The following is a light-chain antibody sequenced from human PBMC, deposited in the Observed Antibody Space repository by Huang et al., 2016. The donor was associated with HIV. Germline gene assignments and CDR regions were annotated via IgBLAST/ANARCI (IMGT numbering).Light chain of an antibody. J-gene: IGKJ2*01. Sequence: EIVLTQSPGTLSLSPGERFILSCRASQSVSSTFLAWYQQKSGQAPRLLIYGASSRATGIPDRFSGSGFGTDFTLTISRLEPEDYAVYYCQQYGTSPYTFGQGTKLEIK. CDR3: QQYGTSPYT. CDR2: GAS. V-gene: IGKV3-20*01. CDR1: QSVSSTF.